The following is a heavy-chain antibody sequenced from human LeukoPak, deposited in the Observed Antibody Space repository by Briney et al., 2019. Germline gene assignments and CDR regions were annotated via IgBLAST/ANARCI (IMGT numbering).Heavy chain of an antibody. CDR1: GFTFTTYG. CDR2: IGGSGTRT. D-gene: IGHD2-2*03. CDR3: AKDSGWILFDD. Sequence: GGTLRLSCSASGFTFTTYGMNWVRQAPGKGLEWVSGIGGSGTRTYYADSVRGRFTISRDNSKNTLYLQMNSLRDEDTAVYYCAKDSGWILFDDWGQGTLVTVSS. J-gene: IGHJ4*02. V-gene: IGHV3-23*01.